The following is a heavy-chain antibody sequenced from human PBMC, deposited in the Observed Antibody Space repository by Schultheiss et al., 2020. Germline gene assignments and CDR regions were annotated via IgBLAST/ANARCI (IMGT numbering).Heavy chain of an antibody. CDR1: GGSVSSGSYY. D-gene: IGHD3-10*01. Sequence: SETLSLTCTVSGGSVSSGSYYWSWIRQPPGKGLEWIGYIYYSGSTNYNPSLKSRVTISVDTSKNQFSLKLSSVTAADTAVYYCARVTLITMVRGSGFDPWGQGTLVTVSS. CDR3: ARVTLITMVRGSGFDP. J-gene: IGHJ5*02. CDR2: IYYSGST. V-gene: IGHV4-61*01.